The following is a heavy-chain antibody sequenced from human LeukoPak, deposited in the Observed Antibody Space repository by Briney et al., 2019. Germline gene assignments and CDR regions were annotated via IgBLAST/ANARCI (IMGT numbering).Heavy chain of an antibody. D-gene: IGHD3-10*01. V-gene: IGHV1-69*13. J-gene: IGHJ4*02. CDR2: IIPIFGTA. CDR1: GGTFSSYA. CDR3: ARDRYYGSGSSDY. Sequence: SVKVSCKASGGTFSSYAISWVRQAPGQGLEWMGGIIPIFGTANYAQKFQGRVTITADESTSTAYMELSSLRSEDTAVYYCARDRYYGSGSSDYWGQGTLVTLSS.